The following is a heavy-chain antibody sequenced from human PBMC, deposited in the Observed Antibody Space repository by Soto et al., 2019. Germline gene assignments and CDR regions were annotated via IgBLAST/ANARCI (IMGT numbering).Heavy chain of an antibody. CDR1: GYSFTSYW. D-gene: IGHD5-12*01. V-gene: IGHV5-10-1*01. CDR2: IDPSDSYT. J-gene: IGHJ6*02. CDR3: ARRYSGYGWYYYCMDV. Sequence: GESLKISCKGSGYSFTSYWISWVRQMPGKGLEWMGRIDPSDSYTNYSPSFQGHVTISADKSISTAYLQWSSLKASDTAMYYCARRYSGYGWYYYCMDVWGQGTPVTAP.